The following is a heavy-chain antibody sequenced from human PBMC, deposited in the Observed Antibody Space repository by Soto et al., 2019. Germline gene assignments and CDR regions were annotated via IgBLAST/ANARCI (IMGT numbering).Heavy chain of an antibody. D-gene: IGHD6-13*01. Sequence: ASVKVSCKASGYTFTGYYMHWVRQAPGQGLEWMGWINPNSGGTNYAQKFQGWVTMTRDTSISTAYMELSRLRSDDTAVYYCAVAGTGTKPYYYYYGMYGCGQGTTVTVSS. CDR1: GYTFTGYY. CDR2: INPNSGGT. V-gene: IGHV1-2*04. J-gene: IGHJ6*02. CDR3: AVAGTGTKPYYYYYGMYG.